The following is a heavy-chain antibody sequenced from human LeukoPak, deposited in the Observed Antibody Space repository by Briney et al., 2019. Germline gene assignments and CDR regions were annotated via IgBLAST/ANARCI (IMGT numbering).Heavy chain of an antibody. Sequence: SVKVSCKASGGTFSGYAISWVRQAPGQGLEWMGGIIPIFGTANYAQKFQGRVTITADESTSTAYMELSSLRSEDTAVYYCARASFRIRGSSPFDYWGQGTLVTVSS. V-gene: IGHV1-69*13. CDR3: ARASFRIRGSSPFDY. CDR1: GGTFSGYA. CDR2: IIPIFGTA. D-gene: IGHD3-10*01. J-gene: IGHJ4*02.